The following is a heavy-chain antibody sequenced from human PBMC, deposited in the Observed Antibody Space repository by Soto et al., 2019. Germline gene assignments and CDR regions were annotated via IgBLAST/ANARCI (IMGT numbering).Heavy chain of an antibody. CDR2: IWYDGSNK. CDR1: GFTFSSYG. D-gene: IGHD1-1*01. CDR3: AREVLERWNDAFDI. J-gene: IGHJ3*02. V-gene: IGHV3-33*01. Sequence: QMQLVESGGGVVQPGRSLRLSCAASGFTFSSYGMHWVRQAPGKGLEWVAVIWYDGSNKYYADSVKGRFTISRDNSKNTLYLQMNSLRAEDTAVYYCAREVLERWNDAFDIWGQGTMVTVSS.